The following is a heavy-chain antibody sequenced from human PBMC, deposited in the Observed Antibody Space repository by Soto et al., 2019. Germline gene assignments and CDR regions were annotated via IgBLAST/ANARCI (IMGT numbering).Heavy chain of an antibody. Sequence: QVQLVQSGAEVKKPGSSVKVSCKASGGTFSSYAISWVRQAPGQGLEWMGGIIPIFGTANYAQKFQGRVTIAADESTSTAYMELGSLRSEDTGVYYWARAQRVDTAMAYHIWGQGTMVTVSS. J-gene: IGHJ3*02. V-gene: IGHV1-69*01. CDR1: GGTFSSYA. CDR3: ARAQRVDTAMAYHI. CDR2: IIPIFGTA. D-gene: IGHD5-18*01.